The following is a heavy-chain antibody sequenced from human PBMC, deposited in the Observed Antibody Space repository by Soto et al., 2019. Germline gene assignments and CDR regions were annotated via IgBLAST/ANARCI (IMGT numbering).Heavy chain of an antibody. V-gene: IGHV3-15*07. CDR3: TTDPGVYSSSWYLQGAGYYYYYGMDV. J-gene: IGHJ6*02. CDR2: IKSKTDGGTT. D-gene: IGHD6-13*01. CDR1: GFTFSNAW. Sequence: GGSLRLSCAASGFTFSNAWMNWVRQAPGKGLEWVGRIKSKTDGGTTDYAAPVKGRFTISRDDSKNTLYLQMNSLKTEDTAVYYCTTDPGVYSSSWYLQGAGYYYYYGMDVWGQGTTVTVSS.